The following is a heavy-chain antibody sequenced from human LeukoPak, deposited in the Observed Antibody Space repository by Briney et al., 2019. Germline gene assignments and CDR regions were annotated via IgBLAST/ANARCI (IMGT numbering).Heavy chain of an antibody. CDR1: GFTFSSRDW. CDR2: IKQDGSEK. Sequence: GGSLRLSCVASGFTFSSRDWMTWVRQAPGKGLEWVANIKQDGSEKNYVDSVKGRFTISRDNAKNSVDLQMNSLRVEDTAVYYCVKDNPLDYWGQGTLVIVSS. D-gene: IGHD1-14*01. J-gene: IGHJ4*02. CDR3: VKDNPLDY. V-gene: IGHV3-7*01.